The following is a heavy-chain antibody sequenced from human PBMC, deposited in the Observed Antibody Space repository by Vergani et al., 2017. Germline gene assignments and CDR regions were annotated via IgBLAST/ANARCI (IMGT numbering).Heavy chain of an antibody. V-gene: IGHV3-15*01. D-gene: IGHD3-22*01. CDR2: IKSKTDGGPT. J-gene: IGHJ4*02. CDR1: GFTFSNAW. Sequence: EVQLVESGGGLVKPGGSLRLSCAASGFTFSNAWMSWVRQAPGKGLEWVGRIKSKTDGGPTDYAAPVKGRFTISRDDSKNTLYLQMNSLKTEDTAVYYCTTGEDYYDSSGYYYWGQGTLVTVAS. CDR3: TTGEDYYDSSGYYY.